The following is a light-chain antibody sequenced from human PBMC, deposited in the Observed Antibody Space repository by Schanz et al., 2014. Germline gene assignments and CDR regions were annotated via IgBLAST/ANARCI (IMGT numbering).Light chain of an antibody. Sequence: QSVLTQPPLASGTAGQRVSISCSGSSSNIGDNTVNWYQQVAGTAPKHLIHSNDQRSSGVPDRFSGSKSGTSASLAISGLQSEDEADYYCAAWDDTLNNWLFGGGTKVTVL. V-gene: IGLV1-44*01. CDR2: SND. J-gene: IGLJ3*02. CDR3: AAWDDTLNNWL. CDR1: SSNIGDNT.